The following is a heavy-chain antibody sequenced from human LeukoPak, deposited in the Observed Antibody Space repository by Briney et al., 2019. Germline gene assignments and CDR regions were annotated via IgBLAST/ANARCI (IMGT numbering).Heavy chain of an antibody. D-gene: IGHD3-22*01. CDR2: ITGSGGNT. CDR1: GFTFGNYT. J-gene: IGHJ5*02. CDR3: ASHDTSGCYLYRCLRT. Sequence: GGSLRLSCAASGFTFGNYTMSWVRRAPGKGLEWVSSITGSGGNTYYVDSVKGRFTISRDNSKNTLFLQMNSLRAEDTAVYHCASHDTSGCYLYRCLRTWGQGTLVTVSS. V-gene: IGHV3-23*01.